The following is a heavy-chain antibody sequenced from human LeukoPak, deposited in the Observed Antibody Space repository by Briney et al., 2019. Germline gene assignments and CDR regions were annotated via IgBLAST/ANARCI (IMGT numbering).Heavy chain of an antibody. J-gene: IGHJ4*02. D-gene: IGHD4-23*01. Sequence: GGALRVSRAASVFTVSSSYMNWVRQAPGRGLEWVSVIYRSGGTYYADSVKGRFTISRDNSKNTLYIHMNSLRAEDTAVYFCTRDEDDYGGKDWGQGTMVTVSS. V-gene: IGHV3-53*01. CDR2: IYRSGGT. CDR1: VFTVSSSY. CDR3: TRDEDDYGGKD.